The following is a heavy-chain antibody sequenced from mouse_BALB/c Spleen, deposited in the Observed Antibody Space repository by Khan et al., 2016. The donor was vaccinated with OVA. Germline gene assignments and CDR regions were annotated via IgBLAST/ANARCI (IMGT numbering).Heavy chain of an antibody. CDR3: TRLAYYYNSEGFAY. CDR1: GFTFSTYG. CDR2: ISSGGSYT. Sequence: EVELVESGGDLVKPGGSLKLSCAASGFTFSTYGMSWVRQTPDKNLEWVAEISSGGSYTYYPDSVKGRFTISRDNAKNTLHLQMNSLKSEDTAIYYCTRLAYYYNSEGFAYWGQGTLVTVSA. V-gene: IGHV5-6*01. J-gene: IGHJ3*01. D-gene: IGHD1-1*01.